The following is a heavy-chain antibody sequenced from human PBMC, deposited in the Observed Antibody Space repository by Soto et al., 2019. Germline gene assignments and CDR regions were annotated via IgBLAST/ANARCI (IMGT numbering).Heavy chain of an antibody. J-gene: IGHJ3*02. CDR2: IIPTSGTA. Sequence: QVQLVQSGAEVKKPGSSVKVSCKASGGTFSSYAISWVRQAPGQGLEWMGGIIPTSGTANYAQKFQGRVTITAEESTSTAYMELSSLRSEDTAVYYCATTASDYCDGGDAVDIWGQGTMVTVSS. CDR3: ATTASDYCDGGDAVDI. D-gene: IGHD4-17*01. CDR1: GGTFSSYA. V-gene: IGHV1-69*12.